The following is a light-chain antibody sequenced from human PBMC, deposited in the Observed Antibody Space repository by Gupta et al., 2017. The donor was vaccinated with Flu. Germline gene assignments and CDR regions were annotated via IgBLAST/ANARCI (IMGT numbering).Light chain of an antibody. V-gene: IGLV2-11*03. J-gene: IGLJ3*02. Sequence: GTSSDVGAYNHVSWYQQPPGKAPTLIIYDVTKWPSGFPDRLSGSKSGHTASLTISGLQADDEADYYCCSYAGTFWVFGGGTKLTVL. CDR1: SSDVGAYNH. CDR3: CSYAGTFWV. CDR2: DVT.